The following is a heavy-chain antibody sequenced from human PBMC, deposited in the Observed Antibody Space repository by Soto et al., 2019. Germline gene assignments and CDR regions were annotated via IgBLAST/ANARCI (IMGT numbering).Heavy chain of an antibody. Sequence: GGSLRLSCAVSGFTLNNYWMSWVRQAPGKGLEWVANIKQDGSEKNYVDSVKGRFTISRDNSKNTLYLQMNSLRAEDTAVYYCAKTHTRPNWFDPWGQGTLVTVSS. CDR1: GFTLNNYW. CDR2: IKQDGSEK. J-gene: IGHJ5*02. V-gene: IGHV3-7*03. CDR3: AKTHTRPNWFDP. D-gene: IGHD3-3*01.